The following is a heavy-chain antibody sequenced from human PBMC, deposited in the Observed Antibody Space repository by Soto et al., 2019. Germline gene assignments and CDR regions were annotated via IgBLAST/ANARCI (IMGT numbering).Heavy chain of an antibody. V-gene: IGHV2-5*02. Sequence: QITLEESGPRLVKPTQTLTLTCTFSGFSLSTTGVGVGWIRQPPGKALEWLALIYWDDDKRYSPSLKSRLTITKDTSKNQVVITMTNMDPVDTATYYCARERANSYYFDYWGQGTLVTVSS. CDR3: ARERANSYYFDY. J-gene: IGHJ4*02. CDR1: GFSLSTTGVG. CDR2: IYWDDDK.